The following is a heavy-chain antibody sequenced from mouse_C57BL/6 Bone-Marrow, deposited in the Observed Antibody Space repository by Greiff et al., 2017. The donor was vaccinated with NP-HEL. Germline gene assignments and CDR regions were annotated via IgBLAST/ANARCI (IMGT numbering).Heavy chain of an antibody. J-gene: IGHJ3*01. CDR2: IDPEDGDT. Sequence: EVKLQESGAELVRPGASVKLSCTASGFNIKDYYMHWVKQRPEQGLEWIGRIDPEDGDTEYAPKFQGKATMTADTSSNTAYLQLSSLTSEDTAVYYCTTYDYVGAWFAYWGQGTLVTVSA. CDR1: GFNIKDYY. D-gene: IGHD1-1*01. CDR3: TTYDYVGAWFAY. V-gene: IGHV14-1*01.